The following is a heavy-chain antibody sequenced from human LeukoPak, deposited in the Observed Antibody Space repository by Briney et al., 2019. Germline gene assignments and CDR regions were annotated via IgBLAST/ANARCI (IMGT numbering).Heavy chain of an antibody. CDR1: GGSFSGYY. D-gene: IGHD3-3*01. CDR3: ARVPRITIFGVVIIQGVDAFDI. V-gene: IGHV4-34*01. Sequence: SETLSLTCAVYGGSFSGYYWSWIRQPPGKGLEWIGEINHSGSTNYNPSLKSRVTISVDTSKNQFSLKLSSVTAADTAVYYCARVPRITIFGVVIIQGVDAFDIWGQGTMVTVSS. CDR2: INHSGST. J-gene: IGHJ3*02.